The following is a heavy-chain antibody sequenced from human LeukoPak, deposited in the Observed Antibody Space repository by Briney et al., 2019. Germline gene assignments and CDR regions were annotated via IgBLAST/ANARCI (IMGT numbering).Heavy chain of an antibody. Sequence: SETLSLTCAVSGGSISSSNWWSWVRQPPGKGLEWIGEIYHSGSTNYNPSLKSRVTISVDKSKNQFSLKLSSVTAADTAVYYCARDQSPAAAGKGWLDYWGQGTLVTVSS. CDR3: ARDQSPAAAGKGWLDY. J-gene: IGHJ4*02. CDR1: GGSISSSNW. CDR2: IYHSGST. V-gene: IGHV4-4*02. D-gene: IGHD6-13*01.